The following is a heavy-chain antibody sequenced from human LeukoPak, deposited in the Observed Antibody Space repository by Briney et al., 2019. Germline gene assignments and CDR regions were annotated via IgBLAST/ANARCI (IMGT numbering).Heavy chain of an antibody. D-gene: IGHD1-20*01. CDR3: ARVHNWNRHFDY. CDR1: GFTFTSNY. Sequence: PGGSLSLSCAASGFTFTSNYMSWVRQAPGKGLEGVSVIYSGGSTYYADSVEGRFTISRDNSKNTLYLQMNSLRAEDTAVYYCARVHNWNRHFDYWGQGTLVTVSS. CDR2: IYSGGST. J-gene: IGHJ4*02. V-gene: IGHV3-53*01.